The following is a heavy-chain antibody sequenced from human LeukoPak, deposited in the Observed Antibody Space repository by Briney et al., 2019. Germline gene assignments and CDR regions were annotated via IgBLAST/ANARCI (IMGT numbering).Heavy chain of an antibody. CDR3: ASESLSSGWST. D-gene: IGHD6-19*01. J-gene: IGHJ4*02. V-gene: IGHV4-30-4*01. Sequence: SETLSLTCTVSGGSISSGDSYWSWIRQPPGKGLEWIGYIYYSGSTYYNPSLKSRVTISVDTSKNQFSLKLSSVTAADTAVYYCASESLSSGWSTGGQGTLVTVSS. CDR1: GGSISSGDSY. CDR2: IYYSGST.